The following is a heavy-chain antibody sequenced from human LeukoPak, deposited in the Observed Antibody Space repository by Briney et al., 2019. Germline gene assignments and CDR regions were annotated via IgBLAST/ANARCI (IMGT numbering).Heavy chain of an antibody. CDR3: ARDMSFSTSDWYGELDN. D-gene: IGHD6-19*01. CDR2: IKQDGSEI. J-gene: IGHJ4*02. V-gene: IGHV3-7*05. Sequence: PGGSLRLSCAASGFIFDNFWMSWVRQAPGKGLEWVANIKQDGSEIYYGDSVKGRFTIPRDNAKKLLYLQVNSLRAEDTALYYCARDMSFSTSDWYGELDNWGQGTLVTVSS. CDR1: GFIFDNFW.